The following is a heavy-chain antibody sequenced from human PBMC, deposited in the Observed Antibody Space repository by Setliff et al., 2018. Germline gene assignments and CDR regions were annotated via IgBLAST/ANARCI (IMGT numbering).Heavy chain of an antibody. CDR3: ARDLGYCSRTSCHGDWFDP. J-gene: IGHJ5*02. Sequence: ASVKVSCKASGYTFSSYAMNWVRQAPGQGLEWMGRINTITGNPTYAQGFTGRFVFSLDTSVSTAYLQISSLKPEDTAVYYCARDLGYCSRTSCHGDWFDPWGQGTRVTVSS. V-gene: IGHV7-4-1*02. CDR2: INTITGNP. CDR1: GYTFSSYA. D-gene: IGHD2-2*01.